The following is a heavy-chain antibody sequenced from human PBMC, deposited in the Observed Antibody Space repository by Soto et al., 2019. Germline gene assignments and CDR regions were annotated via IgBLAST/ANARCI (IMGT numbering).Heavy chain of an antibody. V-gene: IGHV1-58*01. J-gene: IGHJ6*02. D-gene: IGHD3-10*02. Sequence: SVKVSCKASGFTFSRSAVQWVRQARGQRLEWIGWIVVDSGNTIYAQKFQERVSITRDLSTSTAYMELSSLRSEDTAVYYCAEKGKQNLGYYVGMDVWGQGTTVTVSS. CDR1: GFTFSRSA. CDR3: AEKGKQNLGYYVGMDV. CDR2: IVVDSGNT.